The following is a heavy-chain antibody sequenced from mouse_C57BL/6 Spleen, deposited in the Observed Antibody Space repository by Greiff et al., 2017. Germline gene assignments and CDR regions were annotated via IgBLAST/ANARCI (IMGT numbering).Heavy chain of an antibody. V-gene: IGHV1-50*01. D-gene: IGHD1-1*01. Sequence: QVQLQQPGAELVKPGASVKLSCKASGYTFTSYWMQWVKQRPGQGLEWIGEIDPSDSYTNYNQKFKGKATLTVDTSSSTAYMQLSSLTSEDSAVYYCASLFITTVVATTTERYFDYWGQGTTLTVSS. CDR1: GYTFTSYW. CDR2: IDPSDSYT. J-gene: IGHJ2*01. CDR3: ASLFITTVVATTTERYFDY.